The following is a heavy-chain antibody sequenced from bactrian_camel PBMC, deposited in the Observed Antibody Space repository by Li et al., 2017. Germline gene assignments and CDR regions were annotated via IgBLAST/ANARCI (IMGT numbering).Heavy chain of an antibody. CDR2: IDTAVGKT. Sequence: VQLVESGGGSVQAGGSLRLSCTPSGDLQSGDYMGWFHQAPGTEREDLEAVAAIDTAVGKTYYSDTVKGRFAISRDNAKSTVALQMNSLKPEDTGMYYCAADSNLDCSEGYCYLEQDFGYWAPGTQVTVS. J-gene: IGHJ6*01. CDR3: AADSNLDCSEGYCYLEQDFGY. D-gene: IGHD2*01. V-gene: IGHV3S40*01. CDR1: GDLQSGDY.